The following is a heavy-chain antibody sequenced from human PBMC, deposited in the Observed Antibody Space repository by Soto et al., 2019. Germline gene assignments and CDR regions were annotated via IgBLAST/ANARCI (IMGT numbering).Heavy chain of an antibody. CDR1: GGTFSSYA. D-gene: IGHD6-6*01. V-gene: IGHV1-69*13. CDR2: IIPIFGTA. Sequence: GASVKVSCKASGGTFSSYAISWVRQAPGQGLEWMGGIIPIFGTANYAQKFQGRVTITADESTSTAYMELSSLRSEDTAVYYCATWSGSGLVLGYWGQGTLVTVSS. J-gene: IGHJ4*02. CDR3: ATWSGSGLVLGY.